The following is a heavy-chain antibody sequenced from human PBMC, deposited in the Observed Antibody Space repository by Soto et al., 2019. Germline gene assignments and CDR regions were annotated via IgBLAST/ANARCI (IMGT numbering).Heavy chain of an antibody. CDR2: ISSSGTTV. J-gene: IGHJ6*03. CDR3: ARHAGADYYYYYIDV. Sequence: GGSLRLSCAASGFTFSSYGMHWVRQAPGKGLEWVSYISSSGTTVYYSDSVKGRFTISRDNAKNSLFLQMNSLRAGDAAVYYCARHAGADYYYYYIDVWGKGTTVTVSS. D-gene: IGHD2-8*01. CDR1: GFTFSSYG. V-gene: IGHV3-48*01.